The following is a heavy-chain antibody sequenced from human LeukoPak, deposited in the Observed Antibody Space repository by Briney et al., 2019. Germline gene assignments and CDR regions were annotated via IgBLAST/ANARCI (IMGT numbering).Heavy chain of an antibody. Sequence: PGGSLRLSCAASGFTFISYAMSWVRQAPGKGLEWVSTILGSGCDGCTYYADSVKGRFTISRDNSKNTLYLQMNSLRAEDTAVYYCARVHQGGYFDYWGQGTLVTVSS. V-gene: IGHV3-23*01. CDR3: ARVHQGGYFDY. CDR2: ILGSGCDGCT. D-gene: IGHD3-16*01. CDR1: GFTFISYA. J-gene: IGHJ4*02.